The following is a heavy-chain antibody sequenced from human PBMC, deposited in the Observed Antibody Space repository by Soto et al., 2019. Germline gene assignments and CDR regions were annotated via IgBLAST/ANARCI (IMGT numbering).Heavy chain of an antibody. D-gene: IGHD1-26*01. Sequence: QVQLVESGGGVVQPGRSLRLSCAASGFTFRSYAMHWVRQTAVKGLEWVAFISYDGGSEEYEDSVKGRFTISRDNSKNTLFLQMNSLRPDDTAVYYCAKDVGEQGDFDSWGQGALVTVSS. J-gene: IGHJ4*02. CDR2: ISYDGGSE. CDR3: AKDVGEQGDFDS. V-gene: IGHV3-30*18. CDR1: GFTFRSYA.